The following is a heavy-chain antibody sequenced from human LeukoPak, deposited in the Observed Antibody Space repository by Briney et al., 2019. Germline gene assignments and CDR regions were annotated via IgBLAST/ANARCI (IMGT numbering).Heavy chain of an antibody. Sequence: GGSLRLSCAASGFTFSSYAMSWVRQAPGKGLEWVSAISGSGGSTYYADSVKGRFTISRDNSKNTLYLQMNSLRAEDTAVYYCAKDSSGYYSPYYSDYWGQGTLVTVSS. J-gene: IGHJ4*02. D-gene: IGHD3-22*01. CDR3: AKDSSGYYSPYYSDY. V-gene: IGHV3-23*01. CDR1: GFTFSSYA. CDR2: ISGSGGST.